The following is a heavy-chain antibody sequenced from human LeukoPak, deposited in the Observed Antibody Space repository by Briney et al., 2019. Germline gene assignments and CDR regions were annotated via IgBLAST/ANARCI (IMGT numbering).Heavy chain of an antibody. V-gene: IGHV1-18*01. CDR2: ISAYNGNT. CDR3: AREQLVDTAMVFLRGDAFDI. CDR1: GYTFTSYG. Sequence: ASVKVSCKASGYTFTSYGISWVRQAPGQGLEWMGWISAYNGNTNYAQKLQGRVTMTTDTSTSTAYMELRSLRSDDTAVYYCAREQLVDTAMVFLRGDAFDIWGQGTMVTVSS. J-gene: IGHJ3*02. D-gene: IGHD5-18*01.